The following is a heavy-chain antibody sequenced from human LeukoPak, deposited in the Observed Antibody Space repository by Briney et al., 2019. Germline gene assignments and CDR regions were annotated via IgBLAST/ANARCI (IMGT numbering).Heavy chain of an antibody. J-gene: IGHJ4*02. V-gene: IGHV3-30-3*01. D-gene: IGHD2-2*01. CDR3: ARGKLGYCSGTTCPAFDC. CDR2: ISYDGSNE. CDR1: GFTFSSYG. Sequence: GRSLRLSCAVSGFTFSSYGMHWVRQAPGKGLQRLAFISYDGSNEYYADSVKGRFTISRDNSKNTLYLQMNSLSAEDTAVSYCARGKLGYCSGTTCPAFDCWGQGALVTVSS.